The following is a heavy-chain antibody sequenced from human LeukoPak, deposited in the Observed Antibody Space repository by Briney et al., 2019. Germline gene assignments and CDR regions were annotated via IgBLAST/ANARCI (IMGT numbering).Heavy chain of an antibody. V-gene: IGHV4-34*01. Sequence: PSETLSLTCAVYGGSFSDYSWSWIRQPPGKGLEWIGEINRGGSTNYSPSLKSRVTISVDTSKSQFSLKLTSVTAADTAVYYCARAGYGDSDFDYWGQGTLVTVSS. CDR1: GGSFSDYS. CDR2: INRGGST. J-gene: IGHJ4*02. CDR3: ARAGYGDSDFDY. D-gene: IGHD4-17*01.